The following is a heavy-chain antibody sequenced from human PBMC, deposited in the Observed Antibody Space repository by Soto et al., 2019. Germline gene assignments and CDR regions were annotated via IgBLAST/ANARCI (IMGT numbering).Heavy chain of an antibody. CDR2: ITPVFGTA. D-gene: IGHD4-17*01. Sequence: QVQLVQSGAEVKKPGSSVKVSCKASADTFNSYSLSWLRQAPGQRLEWMGGITPVFGTADYAQSFEDRLTITADDSTSTVYMELSSLRSDDTAVYYCAIRLVGTTVTNRFDPRGQGALVTGSA. V-gene: IGHV1-69*01. CDR1: ADTFNSYS. J-gene: IGHJ5*02. CDR3: AIRLVGTTVTNRFDP.